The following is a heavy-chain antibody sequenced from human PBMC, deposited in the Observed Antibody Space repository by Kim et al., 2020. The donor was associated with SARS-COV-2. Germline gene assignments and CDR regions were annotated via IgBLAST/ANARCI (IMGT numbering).Heavy chain of an antibody. D-gene: IGHD2-2*01. CDR1: GGSFSGYY. CDR3: AGGPNYQLLFYYYYGMDV. Sequence: SETLSLTCAVYGGSFSGYYWTWIRQPPGKGLEWIGEINHSGSTNYNPSLKSRVTISVDTAKNQFSLKLSSVTAADTAVYYCAGGPNYQLLFYYYYGMDVWGRGTTVTVSS. J-gene: IGHJ6*02. V-gene: IGHV4-34*01. CDR2: INHSGST.